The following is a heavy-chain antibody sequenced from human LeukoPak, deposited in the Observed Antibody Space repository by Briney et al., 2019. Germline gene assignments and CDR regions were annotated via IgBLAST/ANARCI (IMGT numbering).Heavy chain of an antibody. CDR1: GGSISSYY. D-gene: IGHD1-26*01. J-gene: IGHJ4*02. CDR3: ARHKDIVGATTMDY. V-gene: IGHV4-59*08. Sequence: SETLSLTCTVSGGSISSYYWSWIRQPPGKGLEWIGYIYYSGSTNYNPSLKSRVTVSVDTSKNQFSLKLSSVTAADTAVYYCARHKDIVGATTMDYWGQGTLVTVSS. CDR2: IYYSGST.